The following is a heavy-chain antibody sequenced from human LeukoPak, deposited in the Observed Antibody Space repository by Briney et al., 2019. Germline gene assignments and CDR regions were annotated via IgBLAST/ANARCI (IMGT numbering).Heavy chain of an antibody. CDR3: AREGLAEGGAFDI. CDR1: GITVSSNY. V-gene: IGHV3-66*01. D-gene: IGHD1-26*01. Sequence: GGSLRLSCAASGITVSSNYMSWVRQAPGKGLEWVSVIYSGGSTYYADSVKGRFTISRDNSKNTLYLRMNRLRAEDTAVYYCAREGLAEGGAFDIWGQGTMVTVSS. CDR2: IYSGGST. J-gene: IGHJ3*02.